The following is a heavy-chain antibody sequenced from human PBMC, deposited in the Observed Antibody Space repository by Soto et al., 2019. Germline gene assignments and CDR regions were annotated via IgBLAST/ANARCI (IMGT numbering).Heavy chain of an antibody. J-gene: IGHJ4*02. CDR1: GFTVSSNY. CDR3: ARGAGYSSGWVDY. Sequence: EVQLVESGGGLIQPGGSLRLSCAASGFTVSSNYMSWGRQAPGKGLEWVSLIYGGGSTYYADSVKGRFTISRDNSKNTLYLQMNSLRAEDTAVYYCARGAGYSSGWVDYWGQGTLVTVSS. CDR2: IYGGGST. D-gene: IGHD6-19*01. V-gene: IGHV3-53*01.